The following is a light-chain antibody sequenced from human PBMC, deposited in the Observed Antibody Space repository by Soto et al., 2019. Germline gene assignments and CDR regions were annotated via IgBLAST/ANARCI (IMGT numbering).Light chain of an antibody. CDR3: QQSYSTLFT. CDR1: QTVTRY. CDR2: AIS. J-gene: IGKJ3*01. Sequence: IQMTQFPSSLSASVGDRVTITCRAGQTVTRYLNWYQQKPGRAPNLLIYAISNLQSGVPSRFSGSGSGTEFTLTISDLQPEDFATSYCQQSYSTLFTFGPGTKVEIK. V-gene: IGKV1-39*01.